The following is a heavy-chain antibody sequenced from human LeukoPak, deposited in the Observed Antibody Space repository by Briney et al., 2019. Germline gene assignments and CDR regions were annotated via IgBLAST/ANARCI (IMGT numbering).Heavy chain of an antibody. CDR2: IYHSGST. J-gene: IGHJ4*02. Sequence: PSETLSLTCTVSGYSISSGYYWGWVRQPPGKGLEWIGSIYHSGSTYYNPSLKSRVAISVDTSKNQFSLKLSSVTAADTAVYYCAGELGGYSYGYEGYWGQGTLVTVSS. D-gene: IGHD5-18*01. CDR1: GYSISSGYY. CDR3: AGELGGYSYGYEGY. V-gene: IGHV4-38-2*02.